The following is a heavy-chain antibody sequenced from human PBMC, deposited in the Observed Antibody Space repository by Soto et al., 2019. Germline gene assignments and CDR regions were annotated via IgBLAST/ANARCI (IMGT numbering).Heavy chain of an antibody. D-gene: IGHD4-17*01. J-gene: IGHJ5*02. CDR2: IYYSGST. V-gene: IGHV4-31*03. Sequence: QVQLQESGPGLVKPSQTLSLTCTVSGGSISSGGYYWSWLRQHPGKGLEWIGYIYYSGSTYYNPSLESRVTRSVDTSKNQCSLKLSSVTAADTAVYYCATHYGDYNFDPWGQGTLVTVSS. CDR3: ATHYGDYNFDP. CDR1: GGSISSGGYY.